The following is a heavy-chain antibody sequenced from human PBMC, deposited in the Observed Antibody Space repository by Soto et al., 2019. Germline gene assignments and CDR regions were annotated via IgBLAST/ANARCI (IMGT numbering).Heavy chain of an antibody. D-gene: IGHD6-25*01. Sequence: PSETLSLTCTVSGGSITSSSHFWGWVRQPPGKGLEWIGTIYFTGNTYYTPSLKSRLTMSIDTSKNEFSLRLNSVTAADTAVYYCAGQTFTIAAASYGRSNWFDPWGPGTLV. V-gene: IGHV4-39*01. J-gene: IGHJ5*02. CDR2: IYFTGNT. CDR1: GGSITSSSHF. CDR3: AGQTFTIAAASYGRSNWFDP.